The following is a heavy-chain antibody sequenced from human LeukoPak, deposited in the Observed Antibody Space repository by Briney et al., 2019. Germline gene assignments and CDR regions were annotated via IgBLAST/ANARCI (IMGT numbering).Heavy chain of an antibody. D-gene: IGHD3-9*01. CDR1: GGPISSYY. Sequence: PSETLSLTCTVSGGPISSYYWSWIRQPPGKGLEWIGYIYYSGSTNYNPSLKSRVTISVDTSKNQFSLKLSSVTAADTAVYYCARGFDAHNAFDIWGQGTMVTVSS. CDR2: IYYSGST. J-gene: IGHJ3*02. CDR3: ARGFDAHNAFDI. V-gene: IGHV4-59*01.